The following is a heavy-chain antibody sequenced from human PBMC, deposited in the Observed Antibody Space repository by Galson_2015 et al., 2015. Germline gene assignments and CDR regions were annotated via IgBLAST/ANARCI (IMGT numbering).Heavy chain of an antibody. V-gene: IGHV3-33*01. CDR2: IWYDGSSK. Sequence: SLRLSCAASGFTFSSYGMHWVRQAPGKGLEWVAVIWYDGSSKYYADSVKGRFTISRDNSKNTVCLQMNSLRAEDTAVYYCARDFYCTGGVCTSGGWSWFDPWGQGTLVTVSS. D-gene: IGHD2-8*02. CDR1: GFTFSSYG. CDR3: ARDFYCTGGVCTSGGWSWFDP. J-gene: IGHJ5*02.